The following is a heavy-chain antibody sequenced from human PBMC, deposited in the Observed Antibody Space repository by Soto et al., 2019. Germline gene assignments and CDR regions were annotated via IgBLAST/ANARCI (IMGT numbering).Heavy chain of an antibody. Sequence: ASVKVSCKASGYTFTTYAIHWVRQAPGQRLEWMGWINAGNGDTKYSQHLKGRVTITRDTSASTDYIEMSSLRSEDTAVYYCARVIGGLYYFDYWGQGTLVTVSS. D-gene: IGHD3-16*01. V-gene: IGHV1-3*01. CDR2: INAGNGDT. CDR3: ARVIGGLYYFDY. CDR1: GYTFTTYA. J-gene: IGHJ4*02.